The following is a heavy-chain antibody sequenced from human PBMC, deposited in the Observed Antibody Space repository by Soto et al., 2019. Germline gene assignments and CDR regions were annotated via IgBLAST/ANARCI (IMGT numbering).Heavy chain of an antibody. Sequence: PSETLSLTCTVSGGSISSGDYYWSWIRQPPGKGLEWIGYIYYSGSTYYNPSLKSRVTISVDTSKNQFSLKLSSVTAADTAVYYCARGGIAARPDYYYGMDVWGQGTTVTVSS. J-gene: IGHJ6*02. CDR2: IYYSGST. CDR1: GGSISSGDYY. V-gene: IGHV4-30-4*01. D-gene: IGHD6-6*01. CDR3: ARGGIAARPDYYYGMDV.